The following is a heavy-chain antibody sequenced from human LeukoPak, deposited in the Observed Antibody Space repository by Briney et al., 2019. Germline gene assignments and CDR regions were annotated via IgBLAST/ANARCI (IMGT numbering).Heavy chain of an antibody. CDR3: ATANPDRYCSGDSCSLDY. Sequence: SETLSLTCTVSGGSISSSSYYWGWIRQPPGKGLEWIGSIYYSGSTYYNPSLKSRVTISVDTSKNQFSLKLSSVTAADTAVYYCATANPDRYCSGDSCSLDYWGQGTLVTVSS. J-gene: IGHJ4*02. CDR1: GGSISSSSYY. D-gene: IGHD2-15*01. CDR2: IYYSGST. V-gene: IGHV4-39*07.